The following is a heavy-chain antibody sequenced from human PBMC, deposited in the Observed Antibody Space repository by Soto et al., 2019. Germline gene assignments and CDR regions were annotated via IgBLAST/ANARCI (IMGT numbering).Heavy chain of an antibody. CDR3: AKDLGSQTYYYGMDV. V-gene: IGHV3-30*18. D-gene: IGHD1-26*01. Sequence: GGSLRLSCAASGFTFSSYGMHWVRQAPGKGLEWVAVISYDGSNKYYADFVKGRFTISRDNSKNTLYLQMNSLRAEDTAVYYCAKDLGSQTYYYGMDVWGQGTTVTVSS. J-gene: IGHJ6*02. CDR2: ISYDGSNK. CDR1: GFTFSSYG.